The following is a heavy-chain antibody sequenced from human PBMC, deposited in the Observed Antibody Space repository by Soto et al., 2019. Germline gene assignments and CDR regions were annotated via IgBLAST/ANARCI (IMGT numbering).Heavy chain of an antibody. Sequence: QVQLVQSGAEVKRPGASVKVSCKASGYTFTSYGISWVRQAPGQGLEWMGRSSPYNGNTNYAQNLPGRVTMTTDTSTNTAQVELRSLRSDDTAVYYCARVNLERHDRSGLPIFSYWGPGTLVSVSS. CDR1: GYTFTSYG. J-gene: IGHJ4*02. V-gene: IGHV1-18*01. CDR3: ARVNLERHDRSGLPIFSY. CDR2: SSPYNGNT. D-gene: IGHD3-22*01.